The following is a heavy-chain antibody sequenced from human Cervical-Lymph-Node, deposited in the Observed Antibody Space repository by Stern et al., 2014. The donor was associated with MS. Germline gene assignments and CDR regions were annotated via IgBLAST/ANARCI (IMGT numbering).Heavy chain of an antibody. CDR1: GGSISSYY. D-gene: IGHD1-14*01. V-gene: IGHV4-59*01. CDR3: ASLRGYNGY. J-gene: IGHJ4*02. Sequence: QVQLQESGPGLVKPSETLSLTCTVSGGSISSYYWSWIRQPPGKGLEWIGYIYYSGSTNYNPSLKSRVTISVDTSKNQFSLKLSSVTAADTAVYYCASLRGYNGYWGQGTLVTVSS. CDR2: IYYSGST.